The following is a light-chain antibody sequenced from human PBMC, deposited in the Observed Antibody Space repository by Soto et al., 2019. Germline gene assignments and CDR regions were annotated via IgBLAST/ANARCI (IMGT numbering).Light chain of an antibody. Sequence: QSVLTQPPSASGSPGQSVTISCTGTSSDVGGYNYVSWYQQYPGKAPKLMIYEVSKRPSGVPDRFSGSKSGNTASLTVSGLQAEDEADYYCRSYAGSNNLAVFGGGTKLTVL. CDR3: RSYAGSNNLAV. CDR1: SSDVGGYNY. CDR2: EVS. V-gene: IGLV2-8*01. J-gene: IGLJ2*01.